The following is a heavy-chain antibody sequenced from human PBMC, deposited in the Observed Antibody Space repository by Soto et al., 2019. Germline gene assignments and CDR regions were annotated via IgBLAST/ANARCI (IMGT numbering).Heavy chain of an antibody. J-gene: IGHJ4*02. D-gene: IGHD2-15*01. CDR3: ARVDCSGGSCYCDY. CDR2: TRNKANSYTT. Sequence: GGSLRLSCAASGFTFSDHYMDWVRQAPGKGLEWVGRTRNKANSYTTEYAASVKGRFTISRDDSKNSLYLQMNSLKTEDTAVYYCARVDCSGGSCYCDYWGQGTLVTVSS. V-gene: IGHV3-72*01. CDR1: GFTFSDHY.